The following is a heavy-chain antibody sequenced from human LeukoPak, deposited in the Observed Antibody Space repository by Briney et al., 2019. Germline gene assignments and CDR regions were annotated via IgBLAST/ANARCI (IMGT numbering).Heavy chain of an antibody. D-gene: IGHD3-10*01. J-gene: IGHJ4*02. CDR1: GFTFSSYA. CDR2: ISGSGGGT. CDR3: AKDPSNYGSGSYYNFDY. Sequence: PGGSLRLSCAASGFTFSSYAMSWVRQAPGKGLEWVSAISGSGGGTYYADSVKGRFTISRDNSKNTLYLQMNSLRAEDTAVYYCAKDPSNYGSGSYYNFDYWGQGTLVTVSS. V-gene: IGHV3-23*01.